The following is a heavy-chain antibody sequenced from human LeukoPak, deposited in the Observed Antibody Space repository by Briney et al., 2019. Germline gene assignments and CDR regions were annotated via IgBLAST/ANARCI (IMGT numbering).Heavy chain of an antibody. CDR1: GYTFTSYG. D-gene: IGHD2-8*01. V-gene: IGHV1-18*01. Sequence: ASVKVSCKASGYTFTSYGISWVRQAPGQGLEWMGYIITYNGNTNYAQKLQGRVTMTRDTSISTAYMELSRLRSDDTAVYYCARATYCTNGVCYMSFDYWGQGTLVTVSS. J-gene: IGHJ4*02. CDR3: ARATYCTNGVCYMSFDY. CDR2: IITYNGNT.